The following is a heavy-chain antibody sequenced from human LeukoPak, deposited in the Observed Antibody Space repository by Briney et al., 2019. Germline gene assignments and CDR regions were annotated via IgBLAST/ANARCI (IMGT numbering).Heavy chain of an antibody. D-gene: IGHD3-16*01. J-gene: IGHJ3*02. V-gene: IGHV4-39*01. CDR3: VLSPPDYDDVAFDI. Sequence: SETLSLTCTVSGGSISSSSYYWGWIRQPPGKGLEWIGSIYYSGSTYYNPSLKSRVTISVDTSKSQFSLKLSSVTAADTAVYYCVLSPPDYDDVAFDIWGQGTMVTVSS. CDR2: IYYSGST. CDR1: GGSISSSSYY.